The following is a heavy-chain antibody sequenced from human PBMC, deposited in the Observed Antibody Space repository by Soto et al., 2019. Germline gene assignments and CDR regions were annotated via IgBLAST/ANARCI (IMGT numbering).Heavy chain of an antibody. J-gene: IGHJ6*02. CDR1: GFTFSRYE. CDR3: ARTLKNQLPPYYYAMDV. D-gene: IGHD1-1*01. V-gene: IGHV3-48*03. CDR2: ISPSDSAA. Sequence: EEQLVESGGGLVHPGGSLRLSCSASGFTFSRYEMNWVRQGPGRGLEWISYISPSDSAAYYADSVKGRFTISRDNAKNTLIPQMNCLRAEDTAVYYCARTLKNQLPPYYYAMDVWGQGTTVTVYS.